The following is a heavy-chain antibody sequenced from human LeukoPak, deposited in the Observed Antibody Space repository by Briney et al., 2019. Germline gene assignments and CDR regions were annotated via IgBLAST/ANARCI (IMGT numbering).Heavy chain of an antibody. CDR2: ISSSSTTI. J-gene: IGHJ4*02. V-gene: IGHV3-48*01. CDR3: VMSDY. CDR1: GFTFSSSS. Sequence: GGSLRLSCAASGFTFSSSSMNWVRQAPGKGLEWVSFISSSSTTIYYADSVKGRFTISRDNAKNSLYLQMNSLRAEDTAVYFCVMSDYWGQGILVTVSS.